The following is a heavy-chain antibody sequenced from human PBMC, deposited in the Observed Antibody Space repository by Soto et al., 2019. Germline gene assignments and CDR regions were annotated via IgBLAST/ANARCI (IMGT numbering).Heavy chain of an antibody. V-gene: IGHV3-30*18. Sequence: SLRLSCAASGFTFSSYGMHWVRQAPGKGLEWVAVISYDGSNKYYADSVKGRFTISRDNSKNTLYLQMNSLRAEDTAVYYCAKDRSDYDILTGYHTPQDYWGQGTLVTVSS. D-gene: IGHD3-9*01. J-gene: IGHJ4*02. CDR3: AKDRSDYDILTGYHTPQDY. CDR2: ISYDGSNK. CDR1: GFTFSSYG.